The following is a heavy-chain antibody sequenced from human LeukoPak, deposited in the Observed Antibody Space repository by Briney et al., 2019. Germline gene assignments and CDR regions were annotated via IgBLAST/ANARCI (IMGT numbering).Heavy chain of an antibody. CDR3: ARRGYNWNYAGDYYYMDA. CDR2: IKQDGSEK. Sequence: PGGSLRLSCAASGFTFSSYWMSWVRQAPGKGLEWVANIKQDGSEKYYVDSVKGRFTISRDNAKNSLYLQMNSLRAEDTAVYYCARRGYNWNYAGDYYYMDAWGKGTTVTVSS. CDR1: GFTFSSYW. J-gene: IGHJ6*03. V-gene: IGHV3-7*01. D-gene: IGHD1-7*01.